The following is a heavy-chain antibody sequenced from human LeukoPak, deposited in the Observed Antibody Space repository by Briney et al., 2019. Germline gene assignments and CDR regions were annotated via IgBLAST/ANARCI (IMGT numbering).Heavy chain of an antibody. CDR3: ASVGSGSYYRRHFQH. Sequence: SETLSLTCTVSGGSISSYYWSWIRQPPGKGLEWIGYIYYSGSTNYNPSLKSRVTISVDTSKNQFSLKLSSVTAADTAVYYCASVGSGSYYRRHFQHWGQGTLVTVSS. D-gene: IGHD1-26*01. CDR2: IYYSGST. CDR1: GGSISSYY. J-gene: IGHJ1*01. V-gene: IGHV4-59*01.